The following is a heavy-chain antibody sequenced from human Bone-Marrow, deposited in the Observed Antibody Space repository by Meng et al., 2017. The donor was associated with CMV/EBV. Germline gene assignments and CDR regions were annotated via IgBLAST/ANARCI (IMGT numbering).Heavy chain of an antibody. J-gene: IGHJ4*02. CDR3: AREGYSSTYLH. CDR1: GFTLNNYG. D-gene: IGHD6-13*01. CDR2: INSDDSST. V-gene: IGHV3-74*01. Sequence: VQLVESGGGVVQPGRSLRLSCAASGFTLNNYGMHWVRQAPGKGLVWVSHINSDDSSTSADSVKGRFTISRDNAKNTLYLQMNSLRAEDTAVYYCAREGYSSTYLHWGQGTLVTVSS.